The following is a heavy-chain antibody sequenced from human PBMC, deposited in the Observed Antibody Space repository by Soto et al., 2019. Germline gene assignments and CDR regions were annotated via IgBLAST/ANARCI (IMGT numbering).Heavy chain of an antibody. CDR3: ARAGGVRWLYYFDY. J-gene: IGHJ4*02. CDR2: IYYSGST. Sequence: PSETLSLTCTVSGGSVSSGSYYWSWIRQPPGKGLEWIGYIYYSGSTNYNPSLKSRVTISVDTSKNQFSLKLSSVTAADTAVYYCARAGGVRWLYYFDYWGQGTLVTVSS. CDR1: GGSVSSGSYY. D-gene: IGHD3-22*01. V-gene: IGHV4-61*01.